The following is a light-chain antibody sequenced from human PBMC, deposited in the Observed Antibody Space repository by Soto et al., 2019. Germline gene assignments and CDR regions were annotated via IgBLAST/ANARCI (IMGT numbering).Light chain of an antibody. CDR1: SSNIGGNS. V-gene: IGLV1-51*01. Sequence: QSVLTQPPSVSSAPGQKVTISCSGSSSNIGGNSVSWYQQLPGTAPKLLIYDDNKRPSGMPDRFSGSKSGTSATLGITGFQTGDEADYYCGSWDSILSAYVFGTGTKVNVL. CDR3: GSWDSILSAYV. J-gene: IGLJ1*01. CDR2: DDN.